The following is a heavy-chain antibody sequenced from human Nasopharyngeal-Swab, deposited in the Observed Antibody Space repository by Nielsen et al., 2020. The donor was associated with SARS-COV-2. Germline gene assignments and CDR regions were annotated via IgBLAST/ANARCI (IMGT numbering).Heavy chain of an antibody. CDR3: AKDSSPAAADYYYMDV. D-gene: IGHD2-2*01. CDR2: ISWNSGSI. Sequence: SLKISCAASGFTFDDYAMHWVRPAPGKGLEWVSGISWNSGSIGYADSVKGRFTISRDNAKNSLYLQMNSLRAEDTALYYCAKDSSPAAADYYYMDVWGKGTTVTVSS. V-gene: IGHV3-9*01. CDR1: GFTFDDYA. J-gene: IGHJ6*03.